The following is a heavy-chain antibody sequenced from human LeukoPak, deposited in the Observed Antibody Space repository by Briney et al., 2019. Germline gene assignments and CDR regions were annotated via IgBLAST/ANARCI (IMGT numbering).Heavy chain of an antibody. Sequence: RASVKVSCKASGYSFSSFDINWVRQVAGQGLEWMGWMNPNSGNKGCAQEFQGRVTMTRNTSISTAYMELSSLRSEDTAVYYCARVTRYYYGMDVWGQGTTVTVSS. CDR2: MNPNSGNK. CDR3: ARVTRYYYGMDV. CDR1: GYSFSSFD. V-gene: IGHV1-8*01. J-gene: IGHJ6*02.